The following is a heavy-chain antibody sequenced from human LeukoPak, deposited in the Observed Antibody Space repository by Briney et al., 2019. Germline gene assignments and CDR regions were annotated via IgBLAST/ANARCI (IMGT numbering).Heavy chain of an antibody. CDR3: ATVGSIAVAGVDY. CDR2: FDPEDGET. Sequence: VASVKVSCKVSGYTLTELSMHWVRQAPGKGFEWMGGFDPEDGETIYAQKFQGRVTMTEDTSTDTAYMELSSLRSEDTAVYYCATVGSIAVAGVDYWGQGTLVTVSS. D-gene: IGHD6-19*01. V-gene: IGHV1-24*01. CDR1: GYTLTELS. J-gene: IGHJ4*02.